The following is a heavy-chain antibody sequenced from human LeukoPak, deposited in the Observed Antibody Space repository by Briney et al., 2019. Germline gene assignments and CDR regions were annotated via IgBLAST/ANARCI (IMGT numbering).Heavy chain of an antibody. CDR1: GYTFSEYY. D-gene: IGHD5-12*01. Sequence: ASVKVSCKASGYTFSEYYMHWVRQAPGQGLEWMGWINPNSGATGYAQKFQGRVTMTRDTSISTADMELNSLRSDDTAMYYCSRGSALNRAYSGYDPPFHYWGQGTLVAVSS. CDR2: INPNSGAT. J-gene: IGHJ4*02. V-gene: IGHV1-2*02. CDR3: SRGSALNRAYSGYDPPFHY.